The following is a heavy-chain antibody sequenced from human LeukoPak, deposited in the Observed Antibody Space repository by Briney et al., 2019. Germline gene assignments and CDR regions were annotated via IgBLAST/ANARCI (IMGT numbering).Heavy chain of an antibody. J-gene: IGHJ4*02. V-gene: IGHV4-31*03. CDR2: IYYSGST. Sequence: PSQTLSLTCTVSGGSISSGGYYWSWIRQHPGKGLEWIGYIYYSGSTYYNPSLKSRVTISVDTSKNQFSLKLSSVTAADTAVYYCARSGVVAATGFYYWGQGTLVTVSS. CDR3: ARSGVVAATGFYY. D-gene: IGHD2-15*01. CDR1: GGSISSGGYY.